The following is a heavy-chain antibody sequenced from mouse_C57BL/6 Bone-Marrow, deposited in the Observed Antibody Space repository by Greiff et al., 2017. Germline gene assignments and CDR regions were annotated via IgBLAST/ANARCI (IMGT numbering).Heavy chain of an antibody. D-gene: IGHD2-2*01. V-gene: IGHV1-62-2*01. CDR2: FYPGSGSI. J-gene: IGHJ3*01. CDR3: ARHEETIYYGYDAGFAY. CDR1: GYTFTEYT. Sequence: VMLVESGAELVKPGASVKLSCKASGYTFTEYTIHWVKQRSGQGLEWIGWFYPGSGSIKYNEKFKDKATLTADKSSSTVYMELSRLTSEDSAVYFCARHEETIYYGYDAGFAYWGQGTLVTVSA.